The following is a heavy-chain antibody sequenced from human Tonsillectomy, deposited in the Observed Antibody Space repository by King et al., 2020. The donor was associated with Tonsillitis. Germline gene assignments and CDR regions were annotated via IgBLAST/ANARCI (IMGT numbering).Heavy chain of an antibody. Sequence: VQLVEFGGGLVQPGGSLRLSCAASGFTFSNYDMHWVRQATGKGLEWVSAIGTAGDTYYPGSVKGRFTISRDNVKSSLYLQMNNLKAVDTAVYYCARKVAGSFDYWGQGTLVTVSS. CDR2: IGTAGDT. CDR3: ARKVAGSFDY. J-gene: IGHJ4*02. D-gene: IGHD6-19*01. CDR1: GFTFSNYD. V-gene: IGHV3-13*01.